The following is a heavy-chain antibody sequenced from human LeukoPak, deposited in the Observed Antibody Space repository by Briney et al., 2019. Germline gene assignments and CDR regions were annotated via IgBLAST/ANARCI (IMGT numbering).Heavy chain of an antibody. CDR3: AKPNPELTIQFDY. V-gene: IGHV3-23*01. J-gene: IGHJ4*02. D-gene: IGHD5-18*01. CDR2: ISGSGGST. Sequence: PGGSLRLSCAACGFTCSGYAMSWVRQAPGKELEWVSAISGSGGSTYYADSVKGRFTISRDNSKNTLYLQMNSLRAEDTAVYYCAKPNPELTIQFDYWGQGTLVTVSS. CDR1: GFTCSGYA.